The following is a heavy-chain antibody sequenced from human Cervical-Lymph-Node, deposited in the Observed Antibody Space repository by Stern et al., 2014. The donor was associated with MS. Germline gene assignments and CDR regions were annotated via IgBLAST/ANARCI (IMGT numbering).Heavy chain of an antibody. J-gene: IGHJ4*02. CDR1: GFTFRSYS. V-gene: IGHV3-48*04. Sequence: EVRLVESGGGLIQPGGSLRLSCVASGFTFRSYSMNWVRQAPGKGREWVSYISSSSSSIHYADSVKGRFTISRDNANSSLFLQLDSLRAEDTAVYYCARDIVTRGYWGQGTLVTVSS. CDR3: ARDIVTRGY. CDR2: ISSSSSSI. D-gene: IGHD1-26*01.